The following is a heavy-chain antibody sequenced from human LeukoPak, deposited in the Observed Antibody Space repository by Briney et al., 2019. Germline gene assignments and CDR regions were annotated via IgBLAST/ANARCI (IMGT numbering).Heavy chain of an antibody. Sequence: GASVKVSCKASGYTFTSYDIHWVRQATGQGLEWMGWMNPNSGNTGYAQKFQGRVTMTRNTSLSTAYMELNSLTSEDTAVYYCARAPLSLWTTQSYFDYWGQGTLVTVSS. CDR3: ARAPLSLWTTQSYFDY. D-gene: IGHD3/OR15-3a*01. J-gene: IGHJ4*02. V-gene: IGHV1-8*01. CDR2: MNPNSGNT. CDR1: GYTFTSYD.